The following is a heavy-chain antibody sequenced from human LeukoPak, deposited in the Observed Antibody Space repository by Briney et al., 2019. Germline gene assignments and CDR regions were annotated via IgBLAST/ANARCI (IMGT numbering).Heavy chain of an antibody. CDR2: IKSKTAGGTI. D-gene: IGHD6-13*01. V-gene: IGHV3-15*01. CDR1: GFTFSDAW. Sequence: GGSLRLSCAASGFTFSDAWISWVRQAPGKGLEWVGRIKSKTAGGTIDYAAPVKGRFTISRDDSQNTLYLQMNSLKTEDTAVYYCIKAAAGLFDYWGQRTLVTVSS. J-gene: IGHJ4*02. CDR3: IKAAAGLFDY.